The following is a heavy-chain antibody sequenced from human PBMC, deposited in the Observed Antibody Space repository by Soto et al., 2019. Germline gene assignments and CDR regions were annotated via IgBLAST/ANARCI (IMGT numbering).Heavy chain of an antibody. D-gene: IGHD6-19*01. CDR3: ARDRSIYSSGRYSSAFDI. V-gene: IGHV3-30*03. CDR2: ISYEGNDK. Sequence: QVALVESGGGVAQPGKSLTISCAASGFTFSNHGMHWVRQAPGKGLEWVAVISYEGNDKYYADYVKGRFTISRDKASNTLHLQINSLRAEDTALYFCARDRSIYSSGRYSSAFDIWGQGTMVAVSS. CDR1: GFTFSNHG. J-gene: IGHJ3*02.